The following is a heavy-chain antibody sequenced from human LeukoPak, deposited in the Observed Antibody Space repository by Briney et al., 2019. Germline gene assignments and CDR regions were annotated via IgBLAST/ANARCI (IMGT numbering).Heavy chain of an antibody. CDR1: GFTFSSYN. V-gene: IGHV3-48*02. D-gene: IGHD5-12*01. CDR3: ARDEGSGYDYFSTF. CDR2: ISSSSSTI. Sequence: GSLRLSCAASGFTFSSYNMNWVRPAPGKGLEWVSYISSSSSTIYYADSVKGRFTISRDNAKNSLYLQMNSLRDEDTAVYYCARDEGSGYDYFSTFWGQGTLVTVSS. J-gene: IGHJ4*02.